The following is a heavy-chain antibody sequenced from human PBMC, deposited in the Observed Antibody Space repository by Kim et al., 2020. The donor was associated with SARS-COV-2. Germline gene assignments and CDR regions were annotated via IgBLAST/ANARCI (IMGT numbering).Heavy chain of an antibody. CDR3: ASSRLGGYYFDY. CDR1: GYTFTSYA. Sequence: ASVKVSCKASGYTFTSYAMHWVRQAPGQRLEWMGWINAGNGNTKYSQKFQGRVTITRDTSASTAYMELSSLRSEDTAVYYCASSRLGGYYFDYWGQGTLVTVSS. CDR2: INAGNGNT. J-gene: IGHJ4*02. D-gene: IGHD3-22*01. V-gene: IGHV1-3*01.